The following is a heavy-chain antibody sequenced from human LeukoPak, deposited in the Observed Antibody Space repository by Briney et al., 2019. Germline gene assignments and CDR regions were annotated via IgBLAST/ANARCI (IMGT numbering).Heavy chain of an antibody. CDR1: GGSISSYH. V-gene: IGHV4-59*12. CDR2: IYYSGST. Sequence: SETLSLTCTVSGGSISSYHWSWIRQPPGKGLEWIGYIYYSGSTNYNPSLKSRVTISVDTSKNQFSLKLSSVTAADTAVYYCARGLGYSSSSLWGYWGQGTLVTVSS. D-gene: IGHD6-6*01. J-gene: IGHJ4*02. CDR3: ARGLGYSSSSLWGY.